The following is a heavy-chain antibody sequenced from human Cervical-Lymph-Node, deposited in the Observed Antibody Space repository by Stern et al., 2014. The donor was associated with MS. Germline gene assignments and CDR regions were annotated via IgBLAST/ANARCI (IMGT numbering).Heavy chain of an antibody. CDR1: GHTFTSYW. Sequence: EVQLVQSGPEVKRPGESLKISCEASGHTFTSYWIGWVRQMPGKGLEWIAIIFPGGSDIRYSPSFQGQVTISADKSSSTAYLQWNTLKASDTAIYYCARQRYFDYWGQGTLVTVSS. CDR3: ARQRYFDY. V-gene: IGHV5-51*01. J-gene: IGHJ4*02. CDR2: IFPGGSDI.